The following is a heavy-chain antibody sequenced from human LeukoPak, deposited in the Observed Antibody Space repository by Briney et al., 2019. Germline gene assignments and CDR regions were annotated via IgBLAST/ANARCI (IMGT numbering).Heavy chain of an antibody. J-gene: IGHJ4*02. V-gene: IGHV4-61*02. CDR2: TYTSGST. D-gene: IGHD3-22*01. CDR3: ASQLYYDSSGYYPTWFDY. Sequence: SQTLSLTCTVSGGSISSGSYYWSWIRQPAGKGQEWIGRTYTSGSTNYNPSLKSRVTISVDMSKNQFSLKLSSVTAADTAVYYCASQLYYDSSGYYPTWFDYWGQGTLVTVSS. CDR1: GGSISSGSYY.